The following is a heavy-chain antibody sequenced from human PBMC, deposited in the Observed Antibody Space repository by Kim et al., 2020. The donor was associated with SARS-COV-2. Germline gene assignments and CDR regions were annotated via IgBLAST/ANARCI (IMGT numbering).Heavy chain of an antibody. J-gene: IGHJ6*02. CDR3: TRLGQQLVAQLLYYYYYYGMDV. V-gene: IGHV3-49*04. CDR1: GFTFGDYA. Sequence: GGSLRLSCTASGFTFGDYAMSWVRQAPGKGLEWVGFIRSKAYGGTTEYAASVKGRFTISRDDSKSIAYLQMNSLKTEDTAVYYCTRLGQQLVAQLLYYYYYYGMDVWGQGTTVTVSS. D-gene: IGHD6-13*01. CDR2: IRSKAYGGTT.